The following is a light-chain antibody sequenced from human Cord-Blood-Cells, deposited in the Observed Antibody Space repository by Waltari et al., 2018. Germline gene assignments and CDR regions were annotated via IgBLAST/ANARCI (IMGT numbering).Light chain of an antibody. CDR2: DVS. J-gene: IGLJ3*02. CDR3: CSYAGSYTLV. Sequence: QSALTQPRSVSGSPGQSVTISCTGTSSDVGGYHYVSWYQQHPGQAPKLMIYDVSKRPSGVPDRFSGSKSGNTASLTISGLQAEDEADYYCCSYAGSYTLVFGGGTKLTVL. CDR1: SSDVGGYHY. V-gene: IGLV2-11*01.